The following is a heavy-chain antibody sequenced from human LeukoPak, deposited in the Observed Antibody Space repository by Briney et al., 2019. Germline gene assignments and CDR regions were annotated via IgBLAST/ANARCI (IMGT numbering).Heavy chain of an antibody. CDR2: IIPIFGTA. CDR3: ARGTAMAISNWFDP. CDR1: GGTFSSYA. Sequence: SVKVSCKASGGTFSSYAISWVRQAPGQGLEWMGGIIPIFGTANYAQKFQGGVTITADESTSTAYMELSSLRSEDTAVYYCARGTAMAISNWFDPWGQGTLVTVSS. D-gene: IGHD5-18*01. V-gene: IGHV1-69*13. J-gene: IGHJ5*02.